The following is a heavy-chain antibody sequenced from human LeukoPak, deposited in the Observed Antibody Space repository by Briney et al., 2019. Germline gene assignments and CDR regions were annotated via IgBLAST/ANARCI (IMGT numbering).Heavy chain of an antibody. D-gene: IGHD3-3*01. CDR2: IYYSGST. Sequence: PSETLSLTCTVSGGSISSYYWSWIRQPPGKGLEWIGYIYYSGSTNYNPSLKSRVTISVDTSKNQFSLKLSSVTAADTAGYYCARVAPRVVDTSHPAPIDYWGQRTRVTVSS. J-gene: IGHJ4*02. CDR3: ARVAPRVVDTSHPAPIDY. CDR1: GGSISSYY. V-gene: IGHV4-59*01.